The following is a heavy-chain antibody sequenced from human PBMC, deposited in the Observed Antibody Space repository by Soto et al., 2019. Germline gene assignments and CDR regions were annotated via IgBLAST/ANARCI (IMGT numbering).Heavy chain of an antibody. CDR2: IYYSGTT. Sequence: WTWIRQPPGKGLEWMGYIYYSGTTTNYNPSLKSRVTLSVDTSKNQFSLKLSSVTAADTAVYYCARLGGSYAVPPFGYWGQGNL. J-gene: IGHJ4*02. D-gene: IGHD1-26*01. CDR3: ARLGGSYAVPPFGY. V-gene: IGHV4-59*08.